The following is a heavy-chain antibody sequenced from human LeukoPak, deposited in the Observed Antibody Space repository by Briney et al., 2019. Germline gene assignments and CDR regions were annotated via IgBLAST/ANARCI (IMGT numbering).Heavy chain of an antibody. D-gene: IGHD6-13*01. CDR1: GGSISSYY. Sequence: SETLSLTCTVSGGSISSYYWSWIRQPPGKGLEWIGYIYYSGSTNYNPSLKSRVTISVDTSKNQFSLKLSSVTAADTAVYYCARGRGAAAGNWGQGTLVTVSS. CDR2: IYYSGST. CDR3: ARGRGAAAGN. J-gene: IGHJ4*02. V-gene: IGHV4-59*01.